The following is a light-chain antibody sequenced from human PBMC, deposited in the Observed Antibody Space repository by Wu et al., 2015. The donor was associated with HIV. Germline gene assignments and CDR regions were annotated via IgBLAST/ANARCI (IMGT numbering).Light chain of an antibody. J-gene: IGKJ4*01. V-gene: IGKV3-20*01. CDR2: AAS. Sequence: DILLTQSPGTLSLSPGERATLSCRASQSVTSNYLAWYQQKPGQAPRLLIYAASNRATGIPDRISGSGSGTLFTLTISRLEPEDFAVYYCQQYGSSPLTFGGGTKVEIK. CDR3: QQYGSSPLT. CDR1: QSVTSNY.